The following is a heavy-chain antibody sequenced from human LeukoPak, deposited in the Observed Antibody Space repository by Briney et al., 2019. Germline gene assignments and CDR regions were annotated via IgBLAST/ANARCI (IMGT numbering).Heavy chain of an antibody. J-gene: IGHJ4*02. CDR3: ARDRSRYFDY. Sequence: ASVKVCCKTSGYTFTGYYMHWVRHDPGQGLEWMGWINPSSGGTDYAQKFQGRVTMTRDTSISTVYMELSRLRSDDTAVYYCARDRSRYFDYWGQGTLVTVSS. V-gene: IGHV1-2*02. D-gene: IGHD3-16*02. CDR1: GYTFTGYY. CDR2: INPSSGGT.